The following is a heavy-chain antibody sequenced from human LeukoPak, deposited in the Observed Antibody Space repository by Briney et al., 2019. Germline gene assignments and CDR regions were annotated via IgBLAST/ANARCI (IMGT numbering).Heavy chain of an antibody. CDR3: PRGPSPYSGSYCVY. J-gene: IGHJ4*02. CDR2: MNPNSGNT. D-gene: IGHD1-26*01. CDR1: GYTFTRYD. Sequence: ASVKVSCKASGYTFTRYDMHWVRQATGQGLEWMGWMNPNSGNTGYAQKFRGRVTMTRNTSIRTAYMERSSRRSEDTAVYYCPRGPSPYSGSYCVYWGEGTLVTVSS. V-gene: IGHV1-8*01.